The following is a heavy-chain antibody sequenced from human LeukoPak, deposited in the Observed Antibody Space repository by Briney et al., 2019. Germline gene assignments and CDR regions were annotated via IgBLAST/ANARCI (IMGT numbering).Heavy chain of an antibody. D-gene: IGHD3-16*01. Sequence: ASETLSLTCTVSGASISGYYWIWLGQPPGKGLEWIGYIYYSGSTRYNPSLKSRVTISVDTSKNQFSLKLSSVTAADTAVYYCARVGILRFPSVGFDHWGQGTLVTVSS. CDR1: GASISGYY. J-gene: IGHJ5*02. V-gene: IGHV4-59*01. CDR2: IYYSGST. CDR3: ARVGILRFPSVGFDH.